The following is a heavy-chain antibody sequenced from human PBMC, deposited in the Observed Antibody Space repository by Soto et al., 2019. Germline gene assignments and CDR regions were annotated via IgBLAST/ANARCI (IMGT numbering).Heavy chain of an antibody. CDR1: GFTFSTYW. CDR3: ASAMTSVGATTTGHY. CDR2: ISSDGSGT. J-gene: IGHJ4*02. D-gene: IGHD1-26*01. V-gene: IGHV3-74*01. Sequence: EVQLVESGGGLVQPGGSLRLSCAASGFTFSTYWMHWVRHAPGKGPVWVSRISSDGSGTDYAGSVKGRFTTSRNNAKNTLYLQMISLRAEDTAVYYCASAMTSVGATTTGHYWGQGTLVTVSS.